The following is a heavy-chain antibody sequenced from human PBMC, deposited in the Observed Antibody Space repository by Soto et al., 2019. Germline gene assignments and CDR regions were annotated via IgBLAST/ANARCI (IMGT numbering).Heavy chain of an antibody. D-gene: IGHD1-7*01. J-gene: IGHJ6*02. Sequence: XESLSLSCAASGFTFSSNCMSWVRQAPGKGLEWVSVIYSGGSTYYADSVKGRFTISRDNSKNTLYLQMNSLRAEDTAVYYCARYGVELPVMDVWGQGTTVTVPS. V-gene: IGHV3-53*01. CDR2: IYSGGST. CDR1: GFTFSSNC. CDR3: ARYGVELPVMDV.